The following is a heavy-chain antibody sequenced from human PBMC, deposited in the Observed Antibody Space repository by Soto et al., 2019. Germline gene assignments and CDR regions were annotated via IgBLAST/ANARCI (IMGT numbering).Heavy chain of an antibody. CDR1: RLTITVDL. J-gene: IGHJ4*02. V-gene: IGHV1-18*01. D-gene: IGHD1-1*01. CDR2: ISAYNGNT. Sequence: GAPAKASSKESRLTITVDLVSRVRQATGQGLEWMGWISAYNGNTNYAQKLQGRVTMTTDTSTSTAYMELRSLRSDDTAVYYCARGSNDIDYWGQGTLVTVS. CDR3: ARGSNDIDY.